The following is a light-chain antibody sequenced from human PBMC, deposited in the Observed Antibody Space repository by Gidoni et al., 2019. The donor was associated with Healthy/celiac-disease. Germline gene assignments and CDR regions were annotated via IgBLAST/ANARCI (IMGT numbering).Light chain of an antibody. Sequence: DLQITQSPSSLSAPAGDRVTITRRASQGIRHHLGWCQQYPGKAPKRLIYAASTMESWVPSRFSGSGSGTEFTLTISRLQPEDFATYYCIQSNSYPRTFXQXTKLEIK. J-gene: IGKJ2*01. CDR3: IQSNSYPRT. CDR2: AAS. V-gene: IGKV1-17*01. CDR1: QGIRHH.